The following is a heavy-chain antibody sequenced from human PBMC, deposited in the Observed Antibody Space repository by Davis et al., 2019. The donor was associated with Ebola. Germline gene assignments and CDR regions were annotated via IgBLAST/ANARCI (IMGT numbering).Heavy chain of an antibody. D-gene: IGHD1-26*01. J-gene: IGHJ4*02. V-gene: IGHV1-69*13. Sequence: SVKVSCKASGYTFTTYGISWVRQAPGQGLEWMGWVIPVFGTTNYAQKFQGRVTLTADESTSTAYMELTNPRSDDTAVYYCAREVGETKLDQWGQGTLVTVSS. CDR3: AREVGETKLDQ. CDR1: GYTFTTYG. CDR2: VIPVFGTT.